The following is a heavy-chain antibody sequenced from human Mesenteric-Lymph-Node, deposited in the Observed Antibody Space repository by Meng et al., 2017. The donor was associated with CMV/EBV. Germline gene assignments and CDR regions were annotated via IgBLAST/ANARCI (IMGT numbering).Heavy chain of an antibody. D-gene: IGHD3-16*01. CDR2: INSDGSSP. Sequence: RGACAASGFTFSSFGRNWGRQGQGKGPGWVAKINSDGSSPTYADSVKGRFTISRDNAKNTLYLQMNSLRAEDTAVYYCVRGGGYFDYWGQGTLVTVSS. CDR3: VRGGGYFDY. J-gene: IGHJ4*02. CDR1: GFTFSSFG. V-gene: IGHV3-74*01.